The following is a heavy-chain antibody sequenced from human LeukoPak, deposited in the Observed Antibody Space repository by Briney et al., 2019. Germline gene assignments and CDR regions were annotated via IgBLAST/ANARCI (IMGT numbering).Heavy chain of an antibody. V-gene: IGHV4-61*02. D-gene: IGHD3-10*01. Sequence: SQTLSLTCTVSGGSISSGSYYWSWIRQPAGKGLEWIGRIYTSGSTNYNPSLKSRVTISVDTSKNQFSLKLSSVTAADTAVYYCARDNWFGEYYYYMDVWGKGTTVTISS. CDR1: GGSISSGSYY. CDR2: IYTSGST. CDR3: ARDNWFGEYYYYMDV. J-gene: IGHJ6*03.